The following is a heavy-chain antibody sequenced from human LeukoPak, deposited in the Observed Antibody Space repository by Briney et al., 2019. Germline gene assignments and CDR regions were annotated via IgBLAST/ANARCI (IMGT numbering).Heavy chain of an antibody. CDR2: IYSGGST. CDR3: ARDRVGYSSGWTHPAGDDAFDI. D-gene: IGHD6-19*01. CDR1: GLTVSSNY. J-gene: IGHJ3*02. Sequence: GGSLRLSCAASGLTVSSNYMSWVRQAPGKGLEWVSVIYSGGSTYYADSVKGRFTISRDNSKNTLYLQMNSLRAEDTAVYYCARDRVGYSSGWTHPAGDDAFDIWGQGTMVTVSS. V-gene: IGHV3-66*01.